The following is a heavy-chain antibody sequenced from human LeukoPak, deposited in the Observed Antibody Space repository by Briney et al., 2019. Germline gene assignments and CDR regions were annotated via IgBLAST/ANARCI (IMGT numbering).Heavy chain of an antibody. D-gene: IGHD3-9*01. Sequence: ASVKVSCKASGYTFTGYYMHWVRQAPGQGLGWMGWINPNSGGTNYAQKFQGRVTMTRDTSISTAYMELSRLRSDDTAVYYCARDQRSYDILTGYLPHFTVDVWGKGTTVTVSS. J-gene: IGHJ6*04. CDR3: ARDQRSYDILTGYLPHFTVDV. CDR1: GYTFTGYY. V-gene: IGHV1-2*02. CDR2: INPNSGGT.